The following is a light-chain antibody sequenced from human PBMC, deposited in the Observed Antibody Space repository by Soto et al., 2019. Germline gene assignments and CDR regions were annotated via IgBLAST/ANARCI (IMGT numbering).Light chain of an antibody. CDR1: QSINRW. CDR2: DAS. CDR3: QQYENYWT. Sequence: DIQMTQSPSTMSAFVGDRVTITCRASQSINRWLAWYQQKAGKAPKLLIYDASNLDSGVPSRFSGSGSGTVFSLTISNLQPDDCATYYCQQYENYWTFGQGTKVDIK. J-gene: IGKJ1*01. V-gene: IGKV1-5*01.